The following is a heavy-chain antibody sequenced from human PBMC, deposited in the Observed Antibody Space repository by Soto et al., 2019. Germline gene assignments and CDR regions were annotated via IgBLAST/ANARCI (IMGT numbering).Heavy chain of an antibody. V-gene: IGHV3-15*01. CDR2: IKSKTDGGTT. Sequence: EVQLVQSGGGLVKPGGSLRLSCAASGFTFSNAWMNWVRQAPGKGLEWVGRIKSKTDGGTTDYAAPVKGRFTISRDDSKNTLYLQMNSLKTEDTAVYYCTTGYYDILTGSYFDYWGQGTLVTVSS. CDR3: TTGYYDILTGSYFDY. J-gene: IGHJ4*02. CDR1: GFTFSNAW. D-gene: IGHD3-9*01.